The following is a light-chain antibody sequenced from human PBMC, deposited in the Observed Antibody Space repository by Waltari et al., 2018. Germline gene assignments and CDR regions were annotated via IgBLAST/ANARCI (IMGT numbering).Light chain of an antibody. V-gene: IGKV1-9*01. Sequence: IQLTQSPSSLSASVGDRVTITCRASQGINPYLAWYQQKPEKAPKLLIYFASTLQSGVPSTFSGSGSGTDFTLTISSLQPEDSATYYCQHVDTYPITFGQGTRLEIK. CDR3: QHVDTYPIT. CDR1: QGINPY. CDR2: FAS. J-gene: IGKJ5*01.